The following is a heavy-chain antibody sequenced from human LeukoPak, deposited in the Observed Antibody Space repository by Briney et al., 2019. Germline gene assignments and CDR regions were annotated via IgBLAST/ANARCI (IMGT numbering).Heavy chain of an antibody. CDR1: GFTFSSYA. V-gene: IGHV3-30-3*01. D-gene: IGHD1-20*01. J-gene: IGHJ6*02. Sequence: GGSLRFSCAASGFTFSSYAMHWVRQAPGKGLEWVAVISYDGSNKYYADSVKGRFTISRDNSKNTLYLQMNSLRAEDTAVYYCLNWKLEDGMDVWGQGTTVTVSS. CDR2: ISYDGSNK. CDR3: LNWKLEDGMDV.